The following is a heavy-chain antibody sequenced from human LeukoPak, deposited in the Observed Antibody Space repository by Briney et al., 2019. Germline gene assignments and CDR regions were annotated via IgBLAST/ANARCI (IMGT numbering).Heavy chain of an antibody. D-gene: IGHD1-26*01. V-gene: IGHV4-59*12. CDR3: ARDQYGVGATDY. Sequence: SETLSLTCTVSGGSISSYYWSWIRQPPGKGLEWIGYIYYSGSTNYNPSLKSRVTISVDTSKNQFSLKLSSVTAADTAVYYCARDQYGVGATDYWGQGTLVTVSS. J-gene: IGHJ4*02. CDR1: GGSISSYY. CDR2: IYYSGST.